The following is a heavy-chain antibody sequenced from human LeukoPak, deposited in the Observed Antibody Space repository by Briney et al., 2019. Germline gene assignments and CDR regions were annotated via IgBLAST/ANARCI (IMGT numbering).Heavy chain of an antibody. CDR1: GDSVSSNSAA. V-gene: IGHV6-1*01. D-gene: IGHD3-9*01. J-gene: IGHJ5*02. CDR2: TYYRSKWYN. CDR3: AREWYYDILTGHNWFDP. Sequence: SQTLSLTCAISGDSVSSNSAAWNWIRQSPSRGLEWLGRTYYRSKWYNDYAVSVKSRITINPDTSKNQFSLQLNSVTPEDTAVYYCAREWYYDILTGHNWFDPWGQGTLVTVSS.